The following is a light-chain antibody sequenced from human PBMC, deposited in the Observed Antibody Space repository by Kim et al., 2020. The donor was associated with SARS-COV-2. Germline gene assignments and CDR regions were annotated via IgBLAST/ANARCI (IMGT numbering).Light chain of an antibody. V-gene: IGKV1-27*01. Sequence: ASGGDGVTIPCRARQDIANYLAWYQQKPGKVPKLLVYAASALKSGVPSRFSGRRSGTDFTLTISNLQPEDVATYYCQKYDSAPWTFGQGTKVEI. CDR1: QDIANY. J-gene: IGKJ1*01. CDR3: QKYDSAPWT. CDR2: AAS.